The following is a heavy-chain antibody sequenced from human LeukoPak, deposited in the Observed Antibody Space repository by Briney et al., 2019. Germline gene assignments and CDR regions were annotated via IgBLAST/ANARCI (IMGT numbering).Heavy chain of an antibody. D-gene: IGHD6-13*01. J-gene: IGHJ5*02. CDR2: ISSSSSYI. Sequence: GSLRLSCAASGFTFSSYSMNWVRQAPGKGLEWVSSISSSSSYIYYADSVKGRFTISRDNAKNSLYLQMNSLRAEDTAVYYCAKSPRIAAAGHWFDPWGQGTLVTVSS. V-gene: IGHV3-21*01. CDR1: GFTFSSYS. CDR3: AKSPRIAAAGHWFDP.